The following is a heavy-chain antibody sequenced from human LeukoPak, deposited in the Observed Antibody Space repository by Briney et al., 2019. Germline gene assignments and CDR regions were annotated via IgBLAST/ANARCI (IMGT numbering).Heavy chain of an antibody. Sequence: ASVKVSCKASGYTFTNYYVHWVRQAPGQGLEWMGWTNPNTGGTNYAQKFQGRVTMTKDTSTNAAYMELNKLTSDDTAVYYCGRGNKSFDPWGQGTLVTVSS. V-gene: IGHV1-2*02. CDR1: GYTFTNYY. CDR2: TNPNTGGT. J-gene: IGHJ5*02. CDR3: GRGNKSFDP.